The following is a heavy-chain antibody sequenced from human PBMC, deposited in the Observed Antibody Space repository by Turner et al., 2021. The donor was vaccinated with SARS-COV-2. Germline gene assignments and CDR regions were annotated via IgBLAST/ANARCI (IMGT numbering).Heavy chain of an antibody. CDR2: IWYDGSNK. Sequence: GASGGGVVQPGRSLRLSCAASGFTFSSYGMHWVRQAPGKGLEWVAVIWYDGSNKYYADSVKGRFTISRDNSKNTLYLQMNSLRAEDTAVYYCARDDLDPDYGFHFDYWGQGTLVTVSS. D-gene: IGHD4-17*01. V-gene: IGHV3-33*01. J-gene: IGHJ4*02. CDR3: ARDDLDPDYGFHFDY. CDR1: GFTFSSYG.